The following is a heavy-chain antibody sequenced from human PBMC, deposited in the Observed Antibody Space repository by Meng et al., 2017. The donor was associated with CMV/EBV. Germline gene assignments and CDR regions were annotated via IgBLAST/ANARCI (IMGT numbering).Heavy chain of an antibody. CDR3: ARERSIIGHFDY. CDR2: IYTSGST. CDR1: GGSISSGSYY. J-gene: IGHJ4*02. V-gene: IGHV4-61*02. D-gene: IGHD3-10*01. Sequence: FSGGSISSGSYYWRWVRQPAGKGLEWIGRIYTSGSTNYNPSLKSRVTISVDTSKNQFSLKLSSVTAADTAVYYCARERSIIGHFDYWGQGTLVTVSS.